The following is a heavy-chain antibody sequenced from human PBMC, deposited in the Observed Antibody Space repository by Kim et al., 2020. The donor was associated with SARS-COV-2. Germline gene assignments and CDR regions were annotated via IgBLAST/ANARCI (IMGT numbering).Heavy chain of an antibody. CDR1: GFTFSSYS. Sequence: GGSLRLSCAASGFTFSSYSMNWVRQAPGKGLEWVSSISSRSSYIYYADSVKGRFTISRDKAKNSLYLQMNSLRAEDTAVYYCARAPHPYCGGDCYSGGYGIDVWGRRTTVTVSS. CDR2: ISSRSSYI. CDR3: ARAPHPYCGGDCYSGGYGIDV. D-gene: IGHD2-21*01. V-gene: IGHV3-21*01. J-gene: IGHJ6*02.